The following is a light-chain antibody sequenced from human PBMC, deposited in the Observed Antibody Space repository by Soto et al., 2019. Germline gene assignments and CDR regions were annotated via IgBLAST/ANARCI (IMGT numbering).Light chain of an antibody. CDR1: QGISTN. J-gene: IGKJ1*01. CDR3: HQSLYTPWT. Sequence: DVQMTQSPSSLSAFVGDRVTITCRASQGISTNLNWYQQKPGKAPELLIYSTSTLQSGVPSRLSGTRSGSDFTRSISSLQPADFANDYWHQSLYTPWTFGQGTEVELK. CDR2: STS. V-gene: IGKV1-39*01.